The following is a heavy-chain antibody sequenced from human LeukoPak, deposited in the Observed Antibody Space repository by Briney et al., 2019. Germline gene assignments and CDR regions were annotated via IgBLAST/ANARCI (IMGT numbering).Heavy chain of an antibody. CDR3: ARGYSYGYGGYFDY. D-gene: IGHD5-18*01. CDR1: GGSISSYY. V-gene: IGHV4-4*08. CDR2: IYTSGST. Sequence: SETLSLTCTVSGGSISSYYWSWIRQPPGKGLEWIGYIYTSGSTNYNPSLKSRVTMSVDTSKNQFSLKLSSVTAADTAVYYCARGYSYGYGGYFDYWGQGTLVTVSS. J-gene: IGHJ4*02.